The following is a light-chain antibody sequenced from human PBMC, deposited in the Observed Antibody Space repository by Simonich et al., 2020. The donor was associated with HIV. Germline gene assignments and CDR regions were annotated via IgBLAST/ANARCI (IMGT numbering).Light chain of an antibody. J-gene: IGKJ2*01. CDR3: QQYNSYSKT. CDR1: QDIINF. V-gene: IGKV1-33*01. CDR2: EAS. Sequence: IQMTQSPSSLSSSVVDKVTITCQASQDIINFLNWYQQKPGEAPKFLIYEASYLETGVPSRFSGSGSGTDFTFTISSLQPDDFATYYCQQYNSYSKTFGQGTKLEIK.